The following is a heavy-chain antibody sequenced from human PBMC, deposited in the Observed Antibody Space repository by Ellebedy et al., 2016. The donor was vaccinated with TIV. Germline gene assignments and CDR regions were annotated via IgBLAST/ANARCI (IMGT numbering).Heavy chain of an antibody. CDR3: AKAVEGDSYYYGMDV. CDR1: GFTFDDYA. D-gene: IGHD5-24*01. Sequence: SLKISXAASGFTFDDYAMHWVRQAPGKGLEWVSGISWNSGRVDYADSVKGRFTISRDSAKNSLSLQMSSLRPEDTALYYCAKAVEGDSYYYGMDVWGQGTTVTVSS. J-gene: IGHJ6*02. V-gene: IGHV3-9*01. CDR2: ISWNSGRV.